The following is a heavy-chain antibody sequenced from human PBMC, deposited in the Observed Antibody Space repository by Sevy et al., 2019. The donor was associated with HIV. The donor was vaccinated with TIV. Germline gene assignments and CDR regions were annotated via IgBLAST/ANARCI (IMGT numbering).Heavy chain of an antibody. CDR3: ARGNGAYYYYYYGMDV. CDR1: GYSISSGYY. CDR2: IYHSGST. Sequence: SDTLSLTCAVSGYSISSGYYWGWIRQPPGKGLEWIGSIYHSGSTYYNPSLKSRVTISVDTSKNRFSLKLGSVTAADTAVYYCARGNGAYYYYYYGMDVWGQGTTVTVSS. V-gene: IGHV4-38-2*01. J-gene: IGHJ6*02. D-gene: IGHD3-10*01.